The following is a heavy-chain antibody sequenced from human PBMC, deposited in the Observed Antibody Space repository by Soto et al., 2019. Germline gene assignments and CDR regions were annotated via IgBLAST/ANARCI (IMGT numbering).Heavy chain of an antibody. CDR1: GGSLSDYY. J-gene: IGHJ6*02. V-gene: IGHV4-34*01. CDR2: IHPSGST. CDR3: ARGRDEYKLGNV. Sequence: SETLSLTCAVSGGSLSDYYWPWIRQSPGKGLEWIGEIHPSGSTYYNPSLRSRVTISVDTSKNQFSLKPTSLTAADTAIYYCARGRDEYKLGNVWGHGTTVT. D-gene: IGHD1-1*01.